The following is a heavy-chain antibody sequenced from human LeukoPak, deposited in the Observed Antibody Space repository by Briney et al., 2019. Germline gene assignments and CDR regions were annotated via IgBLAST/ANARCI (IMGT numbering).Heavy chain of an antibody. CDR2: IHYSGST. Sequence: SETLSLTCTVSGGSISSFYWGWIRQLPGEGLEWIGFIHYSGSTNYNPSLKSRVTISVDTSKNQFSLKLSSVTAADTAVYYCARGAPGGNDYGDYWGQGTLVTVSS. V-gene: IGHV4-59*01. CDR3: ARGAPGGNDYGDY. J-gene: IGHJ4*02. CDR1: GGSISSFY.